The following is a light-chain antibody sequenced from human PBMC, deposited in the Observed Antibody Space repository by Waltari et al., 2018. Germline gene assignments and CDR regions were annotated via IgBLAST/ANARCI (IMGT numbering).Light chain of an antibody. CDR3: QKYGTLPAT. Sequence: EIVLTQSPGTLSLSPGERATLSCRASQGVSKYLAWYQQKPVQAPRLLIYDASTRATGIPDRVSGSGWGTDCSLTISRLEPEDFAVYYCQKYGTLPATFGQGTKVQMK. CDR1: QGVSKY. J-gene: IGKJ1*01. CDR2: DAS. V-gene: IGKV3-20*01.